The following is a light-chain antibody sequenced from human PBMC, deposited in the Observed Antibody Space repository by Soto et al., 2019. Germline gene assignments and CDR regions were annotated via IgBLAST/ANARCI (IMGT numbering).Light chain of an antibody. Sequence: ETVLTQSPGTVSLSPGERATLSCRTSQSVKSNYLAWYQKKPGQDTRLLIYGVFNRATGIQDRFSGSGSGTDFTLTISRLEPEDSAVYYCQHYDGSPRTFGQGTKLEIK. J-gene: IGKJ2*01. V-gene: IGKV3-20*01. CDR1: QSVKSNY. CDR3: QHYDGSPRT. CDR2: GVF.